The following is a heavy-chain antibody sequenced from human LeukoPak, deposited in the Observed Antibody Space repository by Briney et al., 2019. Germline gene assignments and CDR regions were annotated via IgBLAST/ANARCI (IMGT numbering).Heavy chain of an antibody. J-gene: IGHJ4*02. CDR2: IGTSGANT. D-gene: IGHD6-13*01. Sequence: PGGSLRLSCAASGFTFNNYGMGWVRQTPGKGLEWVATIGTSGANTYYADSVKGRFTISRDNAKNSLYLQMNSLRAEDTAVYYCARAPTFRIAAAGGDFDYWGQGTLVTVSS. V-gene: IGHV3-21*01. CDR1: GFTFNNYG. CDR3: ARAPTFRIAAAGGDFDY.